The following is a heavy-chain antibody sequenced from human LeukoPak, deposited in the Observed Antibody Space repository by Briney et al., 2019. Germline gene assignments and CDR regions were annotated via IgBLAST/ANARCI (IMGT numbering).Heavy chain of an antibody. CDR1: GFTLGDYA. V-gene: IGHV3-49*04. CDR2: IRSKAYGGTT. J-gene: IGHJ4*02. D-gene: IGHD3-3*01. CDR3: TRDEELYYDFWSGYYGAPVDYFDY. Sequence: GGSLRLSCTASGFTLGDYAMSWVRQAPGKGLEWVGFIRSKAYGGTTEYAASVKGRFTISRDDSKSIAYLQMNSLKTEDTAVYYCTRDEELYYDFWSGYYGAPVDYFDYWGQGTLVTVSS.